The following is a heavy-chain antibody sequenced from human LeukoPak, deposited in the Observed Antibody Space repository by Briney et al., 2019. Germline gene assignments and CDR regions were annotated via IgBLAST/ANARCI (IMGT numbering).Heavy chain of an antibody. CDR1: GGSISSYY. CDR3: ARDRGEWELPFRRTDYFDY. CDR2: IYYSGST. D-gene: IGHD1-26*01. J-gene: IGHJ4*02. V-gene: IGHV4-59*12. Sequence: SETLSLTCTVSGGSISSYYWSWIRQPPGKGLEWIGYIYYSGSTNYNPSLKSRVTISVDTSKNQFSLKLSSVTAADTAVYYCARDRGEWELPFRRTDYFDYWGQGTLVTVSS.